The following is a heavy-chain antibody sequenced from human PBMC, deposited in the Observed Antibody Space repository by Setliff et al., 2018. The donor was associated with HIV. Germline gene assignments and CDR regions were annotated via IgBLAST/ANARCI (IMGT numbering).Heavy chain of an antibody. Sequence: PGGSLRLSCAASGFIFDDYAMHWVRQVPGKGLEWVALISWNGGTTNYADSVKGRFTISRDSSKNSLYLQMNSLRTEDNALYYCAKEGGSERMPFFYYYMDVWGKGTTVTVSS. V-gene: IGHV3-43*01. CDR1: GFIFDDYA. D-gene: IGHD3-10*01. CDR3: AKEGGSERMPFFYYYMDV. J-gene: IGHJ6*03. CDR2: ISWNGGTT.